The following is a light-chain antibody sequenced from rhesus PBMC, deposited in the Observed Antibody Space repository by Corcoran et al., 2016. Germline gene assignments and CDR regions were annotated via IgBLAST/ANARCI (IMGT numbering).Light chain of an antibody. CDR3: QQRNSYPLT. CDR2: KAS. J-gene: IGKJ4*01. V-gene: IGKV1-25*01. CDR1: QGISSY. Sequence: DIQMTQSPSSLSASVGDRVTITCRASQGISSYLAWYQQKPGKAPKLRIYKASTLQSGVPSRLSGSGSGTDFTLTISSLQPEDFATYYCQQRNSYPLTCGGGTKVEIK.